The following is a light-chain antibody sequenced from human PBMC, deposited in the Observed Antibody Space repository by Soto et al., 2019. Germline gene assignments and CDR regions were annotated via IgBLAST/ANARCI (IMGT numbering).Light chain of an antibody. CDR3: QQRNSWPLT. V-gene: IGKV3-11*01. J-gene: IGKJ4*01. CDR1: QDVGKF. CDR2: EAS. Sequence: VLTQSPDTLSLSPGERATLSCRASQDVGKFLVWYHQKPGLSPSLVIYEASKRATDIPDRFSGSGSGTAFTLTINRLKPEDVGFYYCQQRNSWPLTFGGGTKVELK.